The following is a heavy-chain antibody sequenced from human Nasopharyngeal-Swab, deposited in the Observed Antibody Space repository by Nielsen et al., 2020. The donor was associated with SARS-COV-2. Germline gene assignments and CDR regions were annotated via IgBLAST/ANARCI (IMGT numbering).Heavy chain of an antibody. CDR1: GFTFRSYW. CDR2: IKQDGSEK. CDR3: ARPRITTVTSRSYYFDY. D-gene: IGHD4-17*01. Sequence: GESLKISCAASGFTFRSYWMSWVRQAPGKGLEWVANIKQDGSEKYYVDSVKGRFTISRDNAKNSLYLQMNSLRAEDTAVYYCARPRITTVTSRSYYFDYWGQGTLVTVSS. J-gene: IGHJ4*02. V-gene: IGHV3-7*01.